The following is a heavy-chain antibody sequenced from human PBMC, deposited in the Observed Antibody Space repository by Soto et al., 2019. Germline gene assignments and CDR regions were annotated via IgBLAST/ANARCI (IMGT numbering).Heavy chain of an antibody. Sequence: PSETLSLTCAVYGGSFSGYYWSWIRQPPGKGLEWIGEINHSGSTNYNPSLKSRVTISVDTSKNQFSLKLSSVTAADTAVYYCARGLRIAARRTLYYYFDYWGQGTLVTVSS. CDR1: GGSFSGYY. J-gene: IGHJ4*02. CDR2: INHSGST. CDR3: ARGLRIAARRTLYYYFDY. V-gene: IGHV4-34*01. D-gene: IGHD6-6*01.